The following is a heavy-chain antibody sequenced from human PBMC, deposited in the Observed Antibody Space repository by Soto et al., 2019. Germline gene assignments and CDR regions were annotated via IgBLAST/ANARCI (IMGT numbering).Heavy chain of an antibody. CDR3: ARDRDSEGGYDSDGYYYGMDV. Sequence: GASVKVSCKASGGTFSSYAISWVRQANGQGLEWMGGIIPIFGTANYAQKFQGRVTITADESTSTAYMELSSLRSEDTAVYYCARDRDSEGGYDSDGYYYGMDVWGQGTTVTVSS. D-gene: IGHD5-12*01. V-gene: IGHV1-69*13. CDR2: IIPIFGTA. CDR1: GGTFSSYA. J-gene: IGHJ6*02.